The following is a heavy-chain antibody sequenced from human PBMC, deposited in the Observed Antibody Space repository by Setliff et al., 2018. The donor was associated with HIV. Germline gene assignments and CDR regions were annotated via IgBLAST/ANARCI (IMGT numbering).Heavy chain of an antibody. D-gene: IGHD6-19*01. J-gene: IGHJ4*02. V-gene: IGHV4-4*09. Sequence: SETLSLTCTVSGGSISSYYWSWIRQPAGKGLEWIGYIYPSGRAGYNPSLKSRVIISVDTSKNQFSLTLSSVTAADTAVYYCARRRSSGWYHYFDYWGQGTLVTVSS. CDR2: IYPSGRA. CDR3: ARRRSSGWYHYFDY. CDR1: GGSISSYY.